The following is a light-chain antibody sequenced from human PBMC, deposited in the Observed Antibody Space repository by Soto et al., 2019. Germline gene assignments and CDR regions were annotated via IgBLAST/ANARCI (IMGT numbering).Light chain of an antibody. CDR1: QSITNR. J-gene: IGKJ1*01. Sequence: DIQMTQSPSTLSAYVGDRVTITCRASQSITNRLAWYQQKPGKAPKVLIYDASNLESEVPSRFSGRGFGTEFILTISSLQPDDFAMYWYQHYGGMWTFGQGTRVEMK. V-gene: IGKV1-5*01. CDR2: DAS. CDR3: QHYGGMWT.